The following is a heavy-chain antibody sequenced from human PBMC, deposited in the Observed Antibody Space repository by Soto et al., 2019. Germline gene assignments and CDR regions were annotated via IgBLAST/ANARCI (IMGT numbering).Heavy chain of an antibody. J-gene: IGHJ5*02. CDR3: ARDSVGDSKGFDP. D-gene: IGHD1-26*01. CDR1: GYTFTGYY. Sequence: GASVKVSCKASGYTFTGYYIHWVRQAPGQGLEWMGWINPKSGGTNFAQKFQGKVTMTRDTSISTAYMEMNRKTSDDTAVYYCARDSVGDSKGFDPWGQGTLVTVSS. CDR2: INPKSGGT. V-gene: IGHV1-2*02.